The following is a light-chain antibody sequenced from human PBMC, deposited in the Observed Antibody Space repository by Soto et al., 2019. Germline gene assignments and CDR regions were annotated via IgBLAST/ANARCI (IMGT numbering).Light chain of an antibody. CDR1: QSVSSN. J-gene: IGKJ1*01. Sequence: EIVMTQSPATLSVSPGERATLSCRASQSVSSNLPWYQQKPGQAPRLLIYGASTRATGIQASFSGSGSGTEFTLTLRSLQSEDFAVYYCQQYNNWWTFGQGTKVEIK. V-gene: IGKV3-15*01. CDR2: GAS. CDR3: QQYNNWWT.